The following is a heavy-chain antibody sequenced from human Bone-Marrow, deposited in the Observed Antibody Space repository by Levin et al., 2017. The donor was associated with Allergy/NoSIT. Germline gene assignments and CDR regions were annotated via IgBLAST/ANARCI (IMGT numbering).Heavy chain of an antibody. CDR2: INHSGST. CDR3: ARGRYSYAFDY. CDR1: GGSFSGYY. Sequence: SETLSLTCAVYGGSFSGYYWSWIRQPPGKGLEWIGEINHSGSTNYNPSLKSRVTISVDTSKNQFSLKLSSVTAADTAVYYCARGRYSYAFDYWGQGTLVTVSS. D-gene: IGHD5-18*01. J-gene: IGHJ4*02. V-gene: IGHV4-34*01.